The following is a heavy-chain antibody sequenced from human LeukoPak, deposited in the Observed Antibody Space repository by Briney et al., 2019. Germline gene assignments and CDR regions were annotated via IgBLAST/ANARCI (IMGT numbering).Heavy chain of an antibody. J-gene: IGHJ5*02. Sequence: ASVKVSCKASGYTFTVYYMHWVRQAPGQGLEWVGWINHDSGGTNYAQKFQGRVTMTKDTSTNAAYMELNKLTSDDTAVYYCGRGNKSFDPWGQGTLVTVSS. CDR2: INHDSGGT. CDR1: GYTFTVYY. V-gene: IGHV1-2*02. CDR3: GRGNKSFDP.